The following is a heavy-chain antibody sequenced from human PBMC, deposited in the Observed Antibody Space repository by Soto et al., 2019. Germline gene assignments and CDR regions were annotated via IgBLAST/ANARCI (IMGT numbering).Heavy chain of an antibody. D-gene: IGHD2-8*02. CDR3: ARLRGLDWTGSYYLDY. CDR1: GYAFMTYG. CDR2: IGAYNGKT. J-gene: IGHJ4*02. V-gene: IGHV1-18*01. Sequence: QVQLVQSGADVKKPGASVKVSCKASGYAFMTYGVSWVRQAPGQGLEWVGWIGAYNGKTYYGQKFQGRVSMTTDTPTNTAYMQLRSLRADDTAVYYCARLRGLDWTGSYYLDYWGQGTLVTVSS.